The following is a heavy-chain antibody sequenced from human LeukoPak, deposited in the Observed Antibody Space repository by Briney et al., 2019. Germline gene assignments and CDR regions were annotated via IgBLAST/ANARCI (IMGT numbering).Heavy chain of an antibody. J-gene: IGHJ5*02. CDR3: VRASLWFAVNDH. Sequence: GGSLRLSCAASGFTFNRHIINWVRQAPGKGPEWVASVSPDGNGKYYADSVKGRFTISRDNSKDTLVLQLDSPTIEDTGVYYCVRASLWFAVNDHWGQGAQVTVSS. CDR2: VSPDGNGK. D-gene: IGHD3-10*01. CDR1: GFTFNRHI. V-gene: IGHV3-30*04.